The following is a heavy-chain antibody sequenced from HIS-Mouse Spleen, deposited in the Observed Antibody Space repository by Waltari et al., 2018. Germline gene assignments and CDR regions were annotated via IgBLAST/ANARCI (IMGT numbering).Heavy chain of an antibody. CDR1: GYSFTSYW. Sequence: EVQLVQSGAEVKKPGESLKISCKGSGYSFTSYWIGWVRQMPGKGLEWMGIRYPGHSDTRDSPSFQGQVTISADKSISTADLQWSSLKASDTAMYYCARHLNPLTTVIDYFDYWGQGTLVTVSS. D-gene: IGHD4-4*01. CDR3: ARHLNPLTTVIDYFDY. V-gene: IGHV5-51*01. CDR2: RYPGHSDT. J-gene: IGHJ4*02.